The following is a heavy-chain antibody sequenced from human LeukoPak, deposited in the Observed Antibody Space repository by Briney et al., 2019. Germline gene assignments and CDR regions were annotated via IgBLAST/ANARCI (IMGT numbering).Heavy chain of an antibody. J-gene: IGHJ4*02. CDR2: VYYSGTT. Sequence: SETLSLTCSVSGDSIGSSTYYWAWIRQPPGKGLEWIGSVYYSGTTYHNPSLMSRVTTSVDTSKNQFSLRLSSVTAADTAVYYCARGYHDFWSGYYYNSYFDYWGQGALVTVSS. CDR3: ARGYHDFWSGYYYNSYFDY. CDR1: GDSIGSSTYY. D-gene: IGHD3-3*01. V-gene: IGHV4-39*01.